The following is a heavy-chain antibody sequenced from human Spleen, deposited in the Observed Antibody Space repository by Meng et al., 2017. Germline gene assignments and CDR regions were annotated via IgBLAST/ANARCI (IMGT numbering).Heavy chain of an antibody. CDR2: ITGSSLYI. CDR3: TRGWQLVRVFDC. J-gene: IGHJ4*02. V-gene: IGHV3-21*01. D-gene: IGHD6-6*01. Sequence: GESLKISCAASAFTFSSYNMNWVRQAPGKGLEWVSSITGSSLYIYYADSVKGRFTISRDNAKNSLYLQMNSLRAEDTALYYCTRGWQLVRVFDCWGQGTLVTVSS. CDR1: AFTFSSYN.